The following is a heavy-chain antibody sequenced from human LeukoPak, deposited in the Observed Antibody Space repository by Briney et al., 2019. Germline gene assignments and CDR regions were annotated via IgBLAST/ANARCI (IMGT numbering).Heavy chain of an antibody. J-gene: IGHJ4*02. D-gene: IGHD3-22*01. V-gene: IGHV3-15*07. CDR2: IKSKSAGGTT. Sequence: PGGSLRLSCAVSGLTLSNVWMNWVRQAPEKGLEWVGRIKSKSAGGTTDFAAPVKGRFTISRDDSKNTLYLQMNSLTSEDTAVYYCAQGSGQYYEYWGQGTLSPSPQ. CDR1: GLTLSNVW. CDR3: AQGSGQYYEY.